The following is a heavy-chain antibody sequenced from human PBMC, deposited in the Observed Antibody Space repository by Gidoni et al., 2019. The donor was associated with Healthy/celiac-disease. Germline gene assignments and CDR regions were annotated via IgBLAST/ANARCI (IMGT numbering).Heavy chain of an antibody. J-gene: IGHJ3*02. CDR3: ARGGYYGSGSYYNGAFDI. D-gene: IGHD3-10*01. CDR2: IIPIFGTA. Sequence: QVQLVQSGAEVQKPGSSVKVSCKASGGTFRSYSISWVRQAPGQGLEWMGGIIPIFGTANYAQKFQGRVTITADESTSTAYMELSSLRSEDTAVYYCARGGYYGSGSYYNGAFDIWGQGTMVTVSS. V-gene: IGHV1-69*01. CDR1: GGTFRSYS.